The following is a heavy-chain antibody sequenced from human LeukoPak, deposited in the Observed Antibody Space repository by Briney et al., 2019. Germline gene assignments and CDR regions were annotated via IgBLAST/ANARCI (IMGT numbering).Heavy chain of an antibody. D-gene: IGHD2-2*01. Sequence: SETLSLTCAVYGGSFSGYYWSWIRQPPGKGLEWIGEINHSGSTNYNPSLKSRVTISVDTSKNQFSLKLSSVTAADTAVYYCARVGCSSTSLRPYYYYGMDVWGQGTTVTVSS. CDR3: ARVGCSSTSLRPYYYYGMDV. J-gene: IGHJ6*02. CDR1: GGSFSGYY. V-gene: IGHV4-34*01. CDR2: INHSGST.